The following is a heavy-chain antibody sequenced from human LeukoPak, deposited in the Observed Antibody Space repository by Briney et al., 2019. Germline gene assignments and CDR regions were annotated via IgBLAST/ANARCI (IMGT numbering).Heavy chain of an antibody. Sequence: SETLSLTCTVSGGSISSYYWSWIRQPPGKGLEWIGYIYYSGSTNYNPSLKSRVTISVDTSKNQFSLKVSSVTAADTAVYYCARGRRQLVPIWVGWGQGTLVTVSS. J-gene: IGHJ4*02. CDR3: ARGRRQLVPIWVG. CDR1: GGSISSYY. CDR2: IYYSGST. V-gene: IGHV4-59*08. D-gene: IGHD6-13*01.